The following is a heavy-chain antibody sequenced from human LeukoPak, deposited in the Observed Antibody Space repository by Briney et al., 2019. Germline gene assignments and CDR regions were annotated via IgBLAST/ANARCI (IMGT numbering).Heavy chain of an antibody. CDR3: ATDKKTGNFDY. J-gene: IGHJ4*02. CDR2: INPNSGGT. CDR1: GYTFTGYY. V-gene: IGHV1-2*06. D-gene: IGHD1-14*01. Sequence: GASVKVSCKASGYTFTGYYMHWVRQAPGQGLEWMGRINPNSGGTNYAQKFQGRVTMTRDTSISTAYMELSRLRSDDTAVYYCATDKKTGNFDYWAQGTLVTVSS.